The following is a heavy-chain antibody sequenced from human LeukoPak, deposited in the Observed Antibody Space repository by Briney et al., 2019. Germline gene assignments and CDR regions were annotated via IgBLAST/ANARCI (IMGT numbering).Heavy chain of an antibody. CDR1: GFTFSSYG. D-gene: IGHD1-26*01. CDR3: AKDGKIVGAPYYYYYMDV. CDR2: IWYDGSNK. V-gene: IGHV3-33*06. Sequence: GRSLRLSCAASGFTFSSYGMHWVRQAPGKGLEWVAVIWYDGSNKYYADSVKGRFTISRDNSKNTLYLQMNSLRAEDTAVYYCAKDGKIVGAPYYYYYMDVWGKGATVTVSS. J-gene: IGHJ6*03.